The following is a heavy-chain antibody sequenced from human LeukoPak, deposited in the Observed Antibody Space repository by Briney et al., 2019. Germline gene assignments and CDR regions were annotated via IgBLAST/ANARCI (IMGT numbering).Heavy chain of an antibody. CDR1: GGSISSSSYY. V-gene: IGHV4-39*01. CDR2: IYYSGST. Sequence: SETLSLTCTVSGGSISSSSYYWGWSRQPPGKGLVWLGCIYYSGSTYYNPSLKSRVTISVDTSKNQFSLKLSSVTAADTAVYYCAGNVLRFLEWLPFDYWGQGTLVTVSS. CDR3: AGNVLRFLEWLPFDY. D-gene: IGHD3-3*01. J-gene: IGHJ4*02.